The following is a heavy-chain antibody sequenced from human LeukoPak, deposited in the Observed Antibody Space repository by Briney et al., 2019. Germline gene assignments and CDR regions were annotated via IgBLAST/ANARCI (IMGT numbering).Heavy chain of an antibody. D-gene: IGHD2-2*01. CDR3: ASLGYCSSTSCSHFDY. CDR1: GGSISSSSYY. J-gene: IGHJ4*02. CDR2: IYYSGST. V-gene: IGHV4-39*01. Sequence: PSETLSLTCTVSGGSISSSSYYWGWIRQPPGKGLEWIGSIYYSGSTYYNPSLKSRVTISVDTSKNQFSLKLSSVTAADTAVYYCASLGYCSSTSCSHFDYWGQGTLVTVSS.